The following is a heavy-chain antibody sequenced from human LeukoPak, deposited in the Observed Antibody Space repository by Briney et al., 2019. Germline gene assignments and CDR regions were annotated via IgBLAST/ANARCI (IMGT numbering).Heavy chain of an antibody. CDR3: ACRLRSGAFDI. D-gene: IGHD4-17*01. CDR2: ISGSGGST. V-gene: IGHV3-23*01. Sequence: GGSLRLSCAASGFTFSSYAMSWVRQAPGKGLEWVSAISGSGGSTYYADSVKGRFTIFRDNAKNTLYLQMNSLRAEDTAVYYCACRLRSGAFDIWGQGTMVTVSS. J-gene: IGHJ3*02. CDR1: GFTFSSYA.